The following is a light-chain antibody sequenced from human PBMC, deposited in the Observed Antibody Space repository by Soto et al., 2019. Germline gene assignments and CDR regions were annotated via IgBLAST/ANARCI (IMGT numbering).Light chain of an antibody. V-gene: IGKV3-11*01. CDR3: QQRYNWPPCT. CDR1: QSISNS. J-gene: IGKJ2*02. Sequence: EVVLTQSPATLSLSPGERATLSCRASQSISNSLAWYQQKPGQAPRPLIYEASNLATGIPARFSGTGSGTDFTLTISSLEPEDFAVYYCQQRYNWPPCTFGQGTKLEIK. CDR2: EAS.